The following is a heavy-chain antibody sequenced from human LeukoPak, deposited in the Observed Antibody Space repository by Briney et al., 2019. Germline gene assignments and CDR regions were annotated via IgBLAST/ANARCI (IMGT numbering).Heavy chain of an antibody. CDR3: ASLYSSSWYWDYYYYMDV. Sequence: GGSLRLSCAASGFTFSSYEMNWVRQAPGKGLEWVSYISSSGSTIYYADSVKGRFTISRDNAKNSLYLQMNSLRAEDTAVYYCASLYSSSWYWDYYYYMDVWGKGTTVTISS. D-gene: IGHD6-13*01. CDR2: ISSSGSTI. V-gene: IGHV3-48*03. J-gene: IGHJ6*03. CDR1: GFTFSSYE.